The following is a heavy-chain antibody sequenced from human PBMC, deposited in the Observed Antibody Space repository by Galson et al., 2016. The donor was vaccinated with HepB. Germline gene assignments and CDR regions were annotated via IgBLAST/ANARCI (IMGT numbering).Heavy chain of an antibody. J-gene: IGHJ6*03. Sequence: SETLSLTCNVSGHPISTTTYDWGWIRQPPGGGLEWIGSLHYTDGNTYYKPSLASRVTISVGTSKNQLPLRLSAVTAAHTAVYYCATGIAVAGKYYYHYMDVWGKGTPVTVSS. V-gene: IGHV4-39*01. CDR2: LHYTDGNT. D-gene: IGHD6-19*01. CDR3: ATGIAVAGKYYYHYMDV. CDR1: GHPISTTTYD.